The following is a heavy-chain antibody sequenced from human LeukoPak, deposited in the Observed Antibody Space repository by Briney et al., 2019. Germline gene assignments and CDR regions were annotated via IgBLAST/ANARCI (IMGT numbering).Heavy chain of an antibody. CDR1: GYSISSGYY. Sequence: SETLSLTCTVSGYSISSGYYWSWIRQPPGKGLEWIGEINHSGSTNYNPSLKSRVTISVDTSKNQFSLKLSSVTAADTAVYYCARFVVRGIVTSDAFDIWGQGTMVTVSS. CDR2: INHSGST. D-gene: IGHD3-10*01. V-gene: IGHV4-38-2*02. J-gene: IGHJ3*02. CDR3: ARFVVRGIVTSDAFDI.